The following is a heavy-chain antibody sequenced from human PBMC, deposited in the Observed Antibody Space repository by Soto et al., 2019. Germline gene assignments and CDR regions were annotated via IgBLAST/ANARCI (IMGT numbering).Heavy chain of an antibody. CDR2: ISSDGGTT. V-gene: IGHV3-74*01. J-gene: IGHJ5*02. D-gene: IGHD1-1*01. CDR3: ARVSNWNNWFDP. Sequence: GGSLRLSCAASGFTFSSYWMHWVRQAPGKGLVWVSCISSDGGTTTYADSVKGRFTISRDNAKDTLYLQMNSLRAEDTAVYYCARVSNWNNWFDPWGQGTLVTVSS. CDR1: GFTFSSYW.